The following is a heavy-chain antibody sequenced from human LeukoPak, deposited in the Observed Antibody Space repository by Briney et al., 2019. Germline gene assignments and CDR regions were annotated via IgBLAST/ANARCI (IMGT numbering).Heavy chain of an antibody. CDR3: ALCESGAYYYSY. V-gene: IGHV4-34*01. Sequence: SETLSLTCAVYSGSFSDYYWIRQSPGKGLEWIGKMNHGGVTNYSPFLKSRVTISIDASKNHFSLKLTSMTAADTAVYYCALCESGAYYYSYWGQGTLVTVSS. CDR1: SGSFSDYY. CDR2: MNHGGVT. D-gene: IGHD3-22*01. J-gene: IGHJ4*02.